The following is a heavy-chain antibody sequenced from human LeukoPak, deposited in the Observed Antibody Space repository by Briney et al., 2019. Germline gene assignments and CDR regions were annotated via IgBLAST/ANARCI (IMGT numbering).Heavy chain of an antibody. CDR3: ARATGTKVPPGY. CDR1: GGSFSGYY. V-gene: IGHV4-34*01. D-gene: IGHD1-7*01. Sequence: SETLSLTCAVYGGSFSGYYWSWIRQPPGKGLEWMGEINHSGRNNYNPSLKSRVTISINTSKNQFSLKLISVTAADTAVYYCARATGTKVPPGYWGQGTLVTVSS. J-gene: IGHJ4*02. CDR2: INHSGRN.